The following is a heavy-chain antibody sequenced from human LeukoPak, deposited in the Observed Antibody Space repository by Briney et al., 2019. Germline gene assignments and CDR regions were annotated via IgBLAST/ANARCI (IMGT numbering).Heavy chain of an antibody. V-gene: IGHV3-21*01. CDR2: ISSSSSYI. Sequence: GGSLRLSCAASGFTFSSYSMNWVRQAPGKGLEWVSSISSSSSYIYYADSVKGRFTISRDNAKNSLYLHMNSLRAEDTAVYYCARDYGDSSPFDYWGQGTLVTVSS. J-gene: IGHJ4*02. CDR3: ARDYGDSSPFDY. D-gene: IGHD4-17*01. CDR1: GFTFSSYS.